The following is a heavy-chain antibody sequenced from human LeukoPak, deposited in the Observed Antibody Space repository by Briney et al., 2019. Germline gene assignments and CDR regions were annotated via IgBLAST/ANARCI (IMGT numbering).Heavy chain of an antibody. CDR3: ARNYGSNSPVEY. V-gene: IGHV3-48*03. CDR2: ISSSGSTI. CDR1: GFTFSSYE. D-gene: IGHD4-23*01. J-gene: IGHJ4*02. Sequence: GGSLRLSCAASGFTFSSYEMNWVRQAPGKGLEWVSYISSSGSTIYYADSVKGRFTISRDNAKNSLYLQMNSLRAEDTAVYYCARNYGSNSPVEYWGQGTLVTVSS.